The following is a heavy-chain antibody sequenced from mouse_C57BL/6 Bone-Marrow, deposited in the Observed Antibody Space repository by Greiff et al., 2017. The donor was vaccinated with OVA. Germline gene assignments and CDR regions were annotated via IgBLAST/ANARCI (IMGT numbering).Heavy chain of an antibody. CDR3: ASDCYFDY. J-gene: IGHJ2*01. D-gene: IGHD2-4*01. Sequence: VQLKESGPELVKPGASVKMSCKASGYTFTDYNMHWVKQSHGKSLEWIGYINPNNGGTSYNQKFKGKATLTVNKSSSTAYMELRSLTSEDSAVYYCASDCYFDYWGQGTTLTVSS. V-gene: IGHV1-22*01. CDR1: GYTFTDYN. CDR2: INPNNGGT.